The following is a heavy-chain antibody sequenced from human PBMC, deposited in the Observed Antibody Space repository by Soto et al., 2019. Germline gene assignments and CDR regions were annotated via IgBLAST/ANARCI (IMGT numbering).Heavy chain of an antibody. CDR1: GFTFSTYA. CDR2: ISYDGREK. Sequence: SLRLSCAASGFTFSTYAFHWVRQAPGKGLEWLSVISYDGREKYYADSVKGRFTISRDSSKNTVYLQMNSLRAEDTAVYYCARDPLAVTGSFVDYWGQGTLVTVSS. V-gene: IGHV3-30-3*01. D-gene: IGHD6-19*01. J-gene: IGHJ4*02. CDR3: ARDPLAVTGSFVDY.